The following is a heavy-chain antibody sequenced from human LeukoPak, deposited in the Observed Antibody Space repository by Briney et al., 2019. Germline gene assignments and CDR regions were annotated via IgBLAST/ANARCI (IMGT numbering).Heavy chain of an antibody. CDR1: GFTFSNFW. CDR2: ISSSSSYI. D-gene: IGHD2-21*02. Sequence: TGGSLRLSCAASGFTFSNFWMHWDRQAPGKGLEWVSSISSSSSYIYYADSVKGRFTISRDNAKNSLYLQMNSLRAEDTAVYYCAIAYCGGDCDQYYFDYWGQGTLVTVPS. V-gene: IGHV3-21*01. CDR3: AIAYCGGDCDQYYFDY. J-gene: IGHJ4*02.